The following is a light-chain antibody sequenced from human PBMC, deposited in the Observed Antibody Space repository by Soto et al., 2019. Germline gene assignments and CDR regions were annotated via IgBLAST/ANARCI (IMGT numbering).Light chain of an antibody. CDR1: SSNIGAGYD. V-gene: IGLV1-40*01. CDR3: QSYDSSLSGYV. Sequence: QSEMTQPASVAGAPGRRVTISCTGSSSNIGAGYDVHWYQQLPGTAPKLLIYANNNRPSGAPDRFAGSKSGTSVSLAITGLQSDDEADYYCQSYDSSLSGYVFGTGTKVTVL. J-gene: IGLJ1*01. CDR2: ANN.